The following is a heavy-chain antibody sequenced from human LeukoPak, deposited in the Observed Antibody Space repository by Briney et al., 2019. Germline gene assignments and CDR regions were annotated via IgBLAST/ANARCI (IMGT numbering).Heavy chain of an antibody. CDR1: GFTFSSYW. CDR2: INSDGSST. D-gene: IGHD1-7*01. Sequence: GGSLRLSCAATGFTFSSYWMHWVRQAPGKGLVWVSRINSDGSSTSYADAVKGRFAISRDNAKNTLYLQMNSLRAEDTAVYYCARGGLTGTTIPYFDYWGRGTLVSVSS. CDR3: ARGGLTGTTIPYFDY. J-gene: IGHJ4*02. V-gene: IGHV3-74*01.